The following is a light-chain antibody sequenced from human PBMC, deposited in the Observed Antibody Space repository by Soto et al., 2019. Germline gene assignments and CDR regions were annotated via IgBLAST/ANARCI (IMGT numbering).Light chain of an antibody. V-gene: IGLV2-11*01. J-gene: IGLJ1*01. CDR3: CSYAGSYSYV. Sequence: QSALTQPRSVSGSPGQSVAISCTGTSSDVGGYNYVSWYQQHPRKAPKLMNYDVTKRPSGVPDRFSASKSGNTASLTISVLQADDVADYYCCSYAGSYSYVFGTSTKVTVL. CDR2: DVT. CDR1: SSDVGGYNY.